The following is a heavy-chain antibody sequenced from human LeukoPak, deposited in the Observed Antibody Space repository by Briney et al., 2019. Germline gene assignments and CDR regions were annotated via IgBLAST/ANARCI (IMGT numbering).Heavy chain of an antibody. CDR2: IYHSGST. CDR1: GGSISSGGYS. V-gene: IGHV4-30-2*01. Sequence: KSSETLSLTCAASGGSISSGGYSWSWIRQPPGKGLEWIGYIYHSGSTYYNPSLKSRVTISVDRSKNQFSLKLSSVTAADTAVYYCARSRGELTVTPTQYYFDYWGQGTLVTVSS. J-gene: IGHJ4*02. CDR3: ARSRGELTVTPTQYYFDY. D-gene: IGHD4-17*01.